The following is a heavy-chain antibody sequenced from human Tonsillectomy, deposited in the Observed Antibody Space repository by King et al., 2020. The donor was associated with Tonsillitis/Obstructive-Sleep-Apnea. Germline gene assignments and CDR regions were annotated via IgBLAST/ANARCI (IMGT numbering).Heavy chain of an antibody. Sequence: VQLVESGGGLVQPGGSLRLSCATSGFTFNSYWMHWVRQAPGKGLVWVSRINNDGSSTTSADSVKGRFTISRDNAKNTLYLQMDSLRGEDTAVYYCTKGSGWVWGQGTTVTVSS. CDR3: TKGSGWV. CDR1: GFTFNSYW. J-gene: IGHJ6*02. CDR2: INNDGSST. V-gene: IGHV3-74*01. D-gene: IGHD2-15*01.